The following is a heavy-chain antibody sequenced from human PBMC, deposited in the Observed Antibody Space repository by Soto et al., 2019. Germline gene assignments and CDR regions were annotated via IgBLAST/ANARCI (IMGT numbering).Heavy chain of an antibody. CDR1: GFTFSSYS. CDR3: ARADGEGDI. Sequence: GESLKISCAASGFTFSSYSMNWVRQAPGKGLGWVSSISSSSSYIYYADSVKGRFTISRDNAKNSLYLQMNSLRAEDTAVYYCARADGEGDIWGQGTMVTVSS. D-gene: IGHD4-17*01. CDR2: ISSSSSYI. V-gene: IGHV3-21*01. J-gene: IGHJ3*02.